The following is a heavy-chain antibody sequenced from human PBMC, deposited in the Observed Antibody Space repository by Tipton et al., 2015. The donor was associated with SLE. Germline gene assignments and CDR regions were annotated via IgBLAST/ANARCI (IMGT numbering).Heavy chain of an antibody. CDR3: AKDVRGPAADINWFDP. CDR1: GFTFSTYG. D-gene: IGHD6-13*01. J-gene: IGHJ5*02. CDR2: IQYDGSNK. Sequence: SLRLSCAASGFTFSTYGMHWVRQAPGKGPEWVAFIQYDGSNKYYADSVKGRFTISRDNSKNTLYLQMNSLRAEDTAVYYCAKDVRGPAADINWFDPWGQGTLVTVSS. V-gene: IGHV3-30*02.